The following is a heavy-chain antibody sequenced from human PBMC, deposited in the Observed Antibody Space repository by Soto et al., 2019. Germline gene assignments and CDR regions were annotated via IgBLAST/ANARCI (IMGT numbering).Heavy chain of an antibody. Sequence: KASETLSLTCTVSGGSISSGGYYWSWIRQHPGKGLEWIGYIYYSGSTYYNPSLKSRVTISVDTSKSQFSLKLSSVTAADTAVYYCARRRIVVVPAALGEMATIRGYYFDYWGQGTLVTVSS. J-gene: IGHJ4*02. CDR2: IYYSGST. D-gene: IGHD2-2*01. V-gene: IGHV4-31*03. CDR3: ARRRIVVVPAALGEMATIRGYYFDY. CDR1: GGSISSGGYY.